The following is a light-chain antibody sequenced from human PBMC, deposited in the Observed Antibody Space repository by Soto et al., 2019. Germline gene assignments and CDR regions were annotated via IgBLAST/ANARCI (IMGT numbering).Light chain of an antibody. CDR1: SSDVGGYNY. J-gene: IGLJ2*01. Sequence: QSALTQPASVSVSPGQSITISCTGTSSDVGGYNYVSWYQQHPGKAPKLMIYEVSNRPSGVSNRFSGSKSGNTASLTISGLQAEDEADYYCSSYTSSSRGVFGGGTKLTVL. CDR2: EVS. CDR3: SSYTSSSRGV. V-gene: IGLV2-14*01.